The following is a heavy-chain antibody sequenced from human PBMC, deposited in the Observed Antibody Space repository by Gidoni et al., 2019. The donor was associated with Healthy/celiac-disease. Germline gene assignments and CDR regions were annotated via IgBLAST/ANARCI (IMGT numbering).Heavy chain of an antibody. CDR3: TRDHSSDY. CDR1: GFTFGDYA. Sequence: EVQLVESGGGLVQPGRSLRLSCTASGFTFGDYAMSWVGQAPGKGLEWVGFIRSKAYGGTTEYAASVKGRFTISRDDSKSIAYLQMNSLKTEDTAVYYCTRDHSSDYWGQGTLVTVSS. CDR2: IRSKAYGGTT. V-gene: IGHV3-49*04. J-gene: IGHJ4*02.